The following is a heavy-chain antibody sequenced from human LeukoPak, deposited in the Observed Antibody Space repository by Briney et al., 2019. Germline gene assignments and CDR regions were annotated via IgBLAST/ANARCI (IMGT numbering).Heavy chain of an antibody. J-gene: IGHJ6*03. CDR3: AKVGYSVYPGHYNHMGV. D-gene: IGHD5/OR15-5a*01. Sequence: ASVKVSCKASGYTFTSYGISWVRQAPGQGLEWMGWINPSNGDTKYAQKFRGRVTMTRDTSIFTAYMELSGLRDDDTATYYCAKVGYSVYPGHYNHMGVWGEGATVIVSS. CDR1: GYTFTSYG. V-gene: IGHV1-2*02. CDR2: INPSNGDT.